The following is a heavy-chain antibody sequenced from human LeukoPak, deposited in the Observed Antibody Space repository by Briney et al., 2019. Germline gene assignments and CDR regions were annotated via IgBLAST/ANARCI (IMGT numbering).Heavy chain of an antibody. V-gene: IGHV3-21*01. D-gene: IGHD6-19*01. J-gene: IGHJ4*02. CDR3: ARGYSSGWTFFDY. CDR2: ISSDSSYI. CDR1: GFIFSSYS. Sequence: GGSLKLSCAASGFIFSSYSMNWVRQAPGKGLEWVSSISSDSSYIYYADSVKGRFTISRDNAKNSLYLQMNSLRAEDTAVYYCARGYSSGWTFFDYWGQGTLVTVSS.